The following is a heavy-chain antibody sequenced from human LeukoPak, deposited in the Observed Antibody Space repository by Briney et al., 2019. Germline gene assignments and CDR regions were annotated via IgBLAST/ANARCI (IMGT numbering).Heavy chain of an antibody. CDR3: ARGGGVDY. J-gene: IGHJ4*02. D-gene: IGHD3-10*01. CDR2: INHSGST. V-gene: IGHV4-34*01. CDR1: GGSFSGYY. Sequence: SETLSLTCAVYGGSFSGYYWSWIRQPPGKGLEWIGEINHSGSTNYNPALKSRVTISVDTSKNQFSLKLSSVTAADTAVYYCARGGGVDYWGQGTLVTVSS.